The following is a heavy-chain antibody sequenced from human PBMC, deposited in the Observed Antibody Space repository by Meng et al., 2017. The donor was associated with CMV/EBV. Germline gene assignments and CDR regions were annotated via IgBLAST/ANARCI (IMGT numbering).Heavy chain of an antibody. CDR3: ARDRRPPQQQLTPYYFDY. D-gene: IGHD6-13*01. Sequence: GGSLRLSCAASGFTFSSYSMNWVRQAPGKGLEWVSSISSSSSYIYYADSVKGRFTISRDNAKNSLYLQMNSLRAEDTAVYYCARDRRPPQQQLTPYYFDYWGQGTLVTVSS. CDR1: GFTFSSYS. CDR2: ISSSSSYI. V-gene: IGHV3-21*01. J-gene: IGHJ4*02.